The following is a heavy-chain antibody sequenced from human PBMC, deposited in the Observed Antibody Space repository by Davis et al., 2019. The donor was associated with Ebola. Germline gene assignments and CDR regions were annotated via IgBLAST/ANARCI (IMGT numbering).Heavy chain of an antibody. J-gene: IGHJ3*02. D-gene: IGHD3-16*01. CDR2: IYNSGST. V-gene: IGHV4-38-2*02. CDR3: ARSLMITFGGAKGAFDI. CDR1: GYSISSGYY. Sequence: MPSETLSLTCTVSGYSISSGYYWGWIRQPPGKGLEWIGSIYNSGSTFYNPSLKSRVTISVDTSKNQFSLKLRSVTAADTAVYYCARSLMITFGGAKGAFDIWGQGTMVTVSS.